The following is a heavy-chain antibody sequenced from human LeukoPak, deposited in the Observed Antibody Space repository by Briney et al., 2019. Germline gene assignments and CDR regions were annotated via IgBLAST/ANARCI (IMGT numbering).Heavy chain of an antibody. CDR3: AKDFVPRYDILTGLVDY. CDR2: ISWNSGTI. Sequence: PGGSLRLSGAASGFTFDDYAMQWVRQAPGKGLEWVSGISWNSGTIGSADSVKGRFTISRDNAKNSLYLQMNSLRAEDTALYYCAKDFVPRYDILTGLVDYWGQGTLVTVSS. D-gene: IGHD3-9*01. CDR1: GFTFDDYA. V-gene: IGHV3-9*01. J-gene: IGHJ4*02.